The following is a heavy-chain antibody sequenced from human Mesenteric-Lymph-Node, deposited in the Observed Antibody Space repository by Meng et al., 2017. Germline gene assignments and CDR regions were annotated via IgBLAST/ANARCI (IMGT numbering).Heavy chain of an antibody. D-gene: IGHD2-15*01. J-gene: IGHJ4*02. CDR3: ASGTPGRSYCDY. CDR2: FVNYVDT. V-gene: IGHV1-18*01. Sequence: QVHLMRSGPEAKKPGASVRVSCKASGYTFGSYGICWVRQAPGQGLEWMGWFVNYVDTYPAPKFQGRVTMTTDTHTNTAFMELRSLTSDDTAVYYCASGTPGRSYCDYWGQGTLVTVSS. CDR1: GYTFGSYG.